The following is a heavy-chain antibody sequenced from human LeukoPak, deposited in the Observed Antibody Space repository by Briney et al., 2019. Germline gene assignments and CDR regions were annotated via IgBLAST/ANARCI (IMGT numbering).Heavy chain of an antibody. CDR2: IYYSGST. D-gene: IGHD6-13*01. V-gene: IGHV4-31*03. CDR1: GGSISSGGYY. CDR3: AGEAAAGMTFFDY. Sequence: SETLSLTCTVSGGSISSGGYYWSWIRQHPGKRLEWIGYIYYSGSTYYNPSLKSRVTISVDTSKNQFSLKLSSVTAADTAVYYCAGEAAAGMTFFDYWGQGTLVTVSS. J-gene: IGHJ4*02.